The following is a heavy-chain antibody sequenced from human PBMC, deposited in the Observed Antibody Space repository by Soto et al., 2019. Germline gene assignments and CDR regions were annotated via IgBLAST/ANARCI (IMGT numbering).Heavy chain of an antibody. J-gene: IGHJ4*02. V-gene: IGHV4-34*01. CDR3: ARDGYGESTGDYGRFDY. Sequence: QVQLQQWGAGLLKPSETLSLTCAVYGGSFSGYYWSWIRQPPGKGLEWIGEINHSGSTNYNPSLKSRVTISVDTSKNQFSLKLSSVTAADTAVYYCARDGYGESTGDYGRFDYWGQGTLVTVSS. CDR1: GGSFSGYY. CDR2: INHSGST. D-gene: IGHD7-27*01.